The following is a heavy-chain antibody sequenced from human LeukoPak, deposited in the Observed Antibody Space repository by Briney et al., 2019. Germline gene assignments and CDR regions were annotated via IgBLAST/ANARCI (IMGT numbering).Heavy chain of an antibody. CDR3: ARVFGYGDYGGWFDP. V-gene: IGHV1-2*02. Sequence: ASVTVSCKASGYTLTGYYMHWVRQAPGQGLEWMGWINPNSGGTNYAQKFQGRVTMTRDTSISTAYMELSRLRSDDTAVYYCARVFGYGDYGGWFDPWGQGTLVTVSS. CDR1: GYTLTGYY. D-gene: IGHD4-17*01. CDR2: INPNSGGT. J-gene: IGHJ5*02.